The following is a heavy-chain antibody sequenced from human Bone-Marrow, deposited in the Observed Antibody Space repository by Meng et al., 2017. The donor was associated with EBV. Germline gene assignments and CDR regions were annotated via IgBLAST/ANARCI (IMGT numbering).Heavy chain of an antibody. CDR3: ARDPLVDEYYFDY. D-gene: IGHD2-15*01. CDR1: GFTFSSYS. V-gene: IGHV3-21*01. CDR2: ISSSSSYI. J-gene: IGHJ4*02. Sequence: VQLVEAGGGLVKPGGSLRLSCAASGFTFSSYSMNWVRQAPGKGLEWVSSISSSSSYIYYADSVKGRFTISRDNAKNSLYLQMNSLRAEDTAVYYCARDPLVDEYYFDYWGQGTLVTVSS.